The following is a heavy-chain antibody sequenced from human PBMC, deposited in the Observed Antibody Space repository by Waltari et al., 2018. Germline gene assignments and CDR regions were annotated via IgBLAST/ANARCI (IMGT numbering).Heavy chain of an antibody. D-gene: IGHD6-13*01. V-gene: IGHV4-34*01. J-gene: IGHJ4*02. CDR3: ARGDGPSDGSSWPYFDY. CDR2: INHSGST. CDR1: GGSFSGYY. Sequence: QVQLQQWGAGLLKPSETLSLTCAVYGGSFSGYYWSWIRQPPGKGLEWIGEINHSGSTNYNPSLKRRVTISVDTSKNQFSLKLSSVTAADTAVYYCARGDGPSDGSSWPYFDYWGQGTLVTVSS.